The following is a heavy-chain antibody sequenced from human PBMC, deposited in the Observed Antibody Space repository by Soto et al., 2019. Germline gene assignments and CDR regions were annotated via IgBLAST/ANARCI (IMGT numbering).Heavy chain of an antibody. J-gene: IGHJ5*02. CDR1: GYSSTNYS. CDR3: ARHGFYGDYSSNYFDP. CDR2: IYPSDSNT. V-gene: IGHV5-51*01. Sequence: GESLKISCKGSGYSSTNYSIAWVRQMPGKCLEYMGIIYPSDSNTRYSPSFQGQVTISADKSINTAYLQWSSLRASDTAMYYCARHGFYGDYSSNYFDPWGQGTLVTVSS. D-gene: IGHD4-17*01.